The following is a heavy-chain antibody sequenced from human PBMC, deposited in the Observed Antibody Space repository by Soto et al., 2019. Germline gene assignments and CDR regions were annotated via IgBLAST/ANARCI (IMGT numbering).Heavy chain of an antibody. CDR2: IWYDGSNK. CDR3: ARGLQTRGYSYIFDY. J-gene: IGHJ4*02. D-gene: IGHD5-18*01. Sequence: GGSLRLSCAASGFTFSSYVMHWVRQAPGKGLEWVAVIWYDGSNKYYADSVKGRFTISRDNSKNTLYLQMNSLRAEDTAVYYCARGLQTRGYSYIFDYWGQGT. V-gene: IGHV3-33*01. CDR1: GFTFSSYV.